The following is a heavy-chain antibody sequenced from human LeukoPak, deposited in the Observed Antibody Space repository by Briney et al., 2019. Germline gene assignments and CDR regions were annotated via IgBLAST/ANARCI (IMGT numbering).Heavy chain of an antibody. D-gene: IGHD3-22*01. CDR1: GGSISGYH. Sequence: SETLSLTCNVSGGSISGYHWSWIRQPPGKGLEWIGFIYSSGSANYNPSLKSRVIISVDKSKNQFSLKLSSVTAADTAVYYCASYYDSSGSYYFDYWGQGTLVTVSS. CDR3: ASYYDSSGSYYFDY. V-gene: IGHV4-59*08. J-gene: IGHJ4*02. CDR2: IYSSGSA.